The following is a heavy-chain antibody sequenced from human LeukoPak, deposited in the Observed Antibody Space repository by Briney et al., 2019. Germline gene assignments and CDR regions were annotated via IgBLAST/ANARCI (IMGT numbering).Heavy chain of an antibody. CDR1: GFTFSSYA. V-gene: IGHV3-23*01. Sequence: GGSLRLSCAASGFTFSSYAMSWVRQAPGKGLEWVSAISGSGGSTYYADSVKGRFTISRDNSKNTLYLQMNSLRAEDTAVYYCARDHVDIVATTKQINYYGMDVWGQGTTVTVSS. D-gene: IGHD5-12*01. CDR3: ARDHVDIVATTKQINYYGMDV. J-gene: IGHJ6*02. CDR2: ISGSGGST.